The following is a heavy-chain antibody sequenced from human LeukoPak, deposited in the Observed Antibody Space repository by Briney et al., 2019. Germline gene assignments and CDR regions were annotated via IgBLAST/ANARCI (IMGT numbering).Heavy chain of an antibody. J-gene: IGHJ4*02. CDR2: IPSDGSDN. V-gene: IGHV3-30*02. CDR3: AKGLGDYDDFRLGY. Sequence: GGSLRLSCAVSAFSFSTYGFHWVRQAPGKGLEWVAFIPSDGSDNFYANSVEGRFSISRDNSKNTLYLQRNSLRSEDTAVYYCAKGLGDYDDFRLGYWGQGTLVTVSS. CDR1: AFSFSTYG. D-gene: IGHD4-17*01.